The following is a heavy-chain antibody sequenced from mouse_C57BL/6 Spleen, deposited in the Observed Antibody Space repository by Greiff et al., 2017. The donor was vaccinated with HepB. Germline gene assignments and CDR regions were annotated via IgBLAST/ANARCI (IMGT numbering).Heavy chain of an antibody. V-gene: IGHV10-3*01. CDR1: GFTFNTYA. Sequence: DVQLVESGGGLVQPKGSLKLSCAASGFTFNTYAMHWVRQAPGKGLEWVARIRSKSSNYATYYADSVKDRFTISRDDSQSMLYLQMNNLKTEDTAMYYCVRENYGSSSYYFDYWGQGTTLTVSS. CDR2: IRSKSSNYAT. J-gene: IGHJ2*01. CDR3: VRENYGSSSYYFDY. D-gene: IGHD1-1*01.